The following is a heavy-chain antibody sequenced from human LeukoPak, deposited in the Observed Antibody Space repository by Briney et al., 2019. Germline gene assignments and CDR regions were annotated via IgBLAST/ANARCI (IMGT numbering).Heavy chain of an antibody. CDR2: IYYSGST. V-gene: IGHV4-59*01. D-gene: IGHD3-22*01. CDR1: GGSISSYY. CDR3: ARAHLPSGYYTGVFDY. Sequence: KPSETLSLTCTVSGGSISSYYWSWIRQPPGKGLEWIGYIYYSGSTNYNPSLKSRVTISVDTSKNQFSLKLSSVTAADTAVYYCARAHLPSGYYTGVFDYWGQGTLVTVSS. J-gene: IGHJ4*02.